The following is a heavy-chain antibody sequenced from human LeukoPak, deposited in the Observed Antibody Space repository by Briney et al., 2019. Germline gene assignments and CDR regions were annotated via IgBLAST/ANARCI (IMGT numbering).Heavy chain of an antibody. Sequence: GGSLRLSCGASGFTFSICWISCVREAPGKGLEWVSNEKQDGSEKYYVDSVKGRFTISRDNAKNSLYLQMNSLRAEDTAVYYCARDSVHGYYDSSGYSTLFDYWGQGTLVTVSS. V-gene: IGHV3-7*01. J-gene: IGHJ4*02. CDR3: ARDSVHGYYDSSGYSTLFDY. CDR1: GFTFSICW. CDR2: EKQDGSEK. D-gene: IGHD3-22*01.